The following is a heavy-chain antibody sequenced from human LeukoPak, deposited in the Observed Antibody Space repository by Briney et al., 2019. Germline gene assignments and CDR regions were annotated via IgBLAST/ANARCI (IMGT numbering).Heavy chain of an antibody. CDR1: GFTFNTYS. CDR3: ASSPVLTYTTAKDDLYYYYMDV. D-gene: IGHD3-9*01. CDR2: IGSSSNTI. J-gene: IGHJ6*03. V-gene: IGHV3-48*04. Sequence: GGSLRLSCAASGFTFNTYSMNWVRQAPGKGLEWVSSIGSSSNTIYYADSVKGRFTISRDNAKNTLYLQMNSLRAEDTAVYYCASSPVLTYTTAKDDLYYYYMDVWGKGTTVTVSS.